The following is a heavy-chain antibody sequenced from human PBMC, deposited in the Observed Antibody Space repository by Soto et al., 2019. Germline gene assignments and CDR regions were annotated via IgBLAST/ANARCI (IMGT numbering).Heavy chain of an antibody. D-gene: IGHD1-1*01. Sequence: SETLSLTCAVYGGSFSGYYWSWIRQPPGKGLEWIGEINHSGSTNYNPSLKSRVTISVDTSKNQFSLKLSSVTAADTAVYYCARPRAGTAGAFDIWGQGTMVTVSS. V-gene: IGHV4-34*01. CDR3: ARPRAGTAGAFDI. J-gene: IGHJ3*02. CDR2: INHSGST. CDR1: GGSFSGYY.